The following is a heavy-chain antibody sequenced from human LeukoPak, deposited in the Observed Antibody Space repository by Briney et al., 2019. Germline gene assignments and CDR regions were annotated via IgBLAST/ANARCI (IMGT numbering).Heavy chain of an antibody. CDR3: AKKCSSTCYALDI. CDR1: GFTFSSYA. J-gene: IGHJ3*02. Sequence: PGGSLRLSCAASGFTFSSYAMNWVRQAPGKGLEWLSGISISGDTTHYADSVKGRFTISRDNSRNTLYLQMHSLRAEDTALYYCAKKCSSTCYALDIWGQGTMVTVSS. D-gene: IGHD6-13*01. CDR2: ISISGDTT. V-gene: IGHV3-23*01.